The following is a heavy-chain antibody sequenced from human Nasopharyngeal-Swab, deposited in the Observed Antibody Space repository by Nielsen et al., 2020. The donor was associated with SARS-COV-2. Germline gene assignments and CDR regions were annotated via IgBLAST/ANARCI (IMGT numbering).Heavy chain of an antibody. Sequence: GESLKISCTGSGYTFTHYWLGWVRQRPGKGLEWMGTISPGDSDARYSPPFRGHVTISVDNSISTTYLQWSTLRASDSAMYYCARRAGGGSYWIFDMWGQGTVVTVSS. CDR3: ARRAGGGSYWIFDM. CDR1: GYTFTHYW. CDR2: ISPGDSDA. V-gene: IGHV5-51*01. J-gene: IGHJ3*02. D-gene: IGHD3-10*01.